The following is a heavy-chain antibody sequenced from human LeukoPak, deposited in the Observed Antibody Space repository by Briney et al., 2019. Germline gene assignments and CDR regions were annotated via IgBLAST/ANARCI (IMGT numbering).Heavy chain of an antibody. CDR1: GYRFTSYW. Sequence: LGESLKISCKGSGYRFTSYWIGWVRQMPGKGLEWMGTIYPSDSDTRYSPSFQGQVSISADKSISAAYLQWSSLKASDTAMYYCARRLHSSGWYRGHYYFDYWGQGTLVTASS. CDR2: IYPSDSDT. CDR3: ARRLHSSGWYRGHYYFDY. D-gene: IGHD6-19*01. J-gene: IGHJ4*02. V-gene: IGHV5-51*01.